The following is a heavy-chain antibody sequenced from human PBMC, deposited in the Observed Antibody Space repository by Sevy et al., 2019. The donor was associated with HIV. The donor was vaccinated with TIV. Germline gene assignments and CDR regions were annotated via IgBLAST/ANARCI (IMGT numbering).Heavy chain of an antibody. CDR3: ARYVEAIAAAGTDY. D-gene: IGHD6-13*01. V-gene: IGHV1-18*04. CDR2: ISAYNGNT. J-gene: IGHJ4*02. Sequence: ASVKVSCKASGYTFTSYGISWVRQAPGQGLEWMGWISAYNGNTNYAQKLQGRVTKTTDTSTSTAYMELRSLRSDDTAVYYCARYVEAIAAAGTDYWGQGTLVTVSS. CDR1: GYTFTSYG.